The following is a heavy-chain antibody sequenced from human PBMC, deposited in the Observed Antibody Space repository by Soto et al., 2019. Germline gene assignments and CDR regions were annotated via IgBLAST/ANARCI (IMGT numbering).Heavy chain of an antibody. CDR1: GGTFSSYT. Sequence: QVQLVQSGAEVKKPGSSVKVSCKASGGTFSSYTISWVRQAPGQGLEWMGRIIPILGIANYAQKFQGRVTITADKPTSTAYVELGSLRSDDTAVYYCARTYYYDRSGYLALDYWGQGTLVTVSS. V-gene: IGHV1-69*02. D-gene: IGHD3-22*01. J-gene: IGHJ4*02. CDR3: ARTYYYDRSGYLALDY. CDR2: IIPILGIA.